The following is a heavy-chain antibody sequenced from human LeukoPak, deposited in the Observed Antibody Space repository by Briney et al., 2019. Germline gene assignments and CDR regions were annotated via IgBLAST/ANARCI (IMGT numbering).Heavy chain of an antibody. Sequence: SETLSLTCAVYGGSFSGYYWSWIRQPPGKRLEWIGEINHSGSTNYNPSLKSRVTISVDTSKNQFSLKLSSVTAADTAVYYCARGPYYYGSGSYYYYYYYGMDVWGQGTTVTVSS. D-gene: IGHD3-10*01. J-gene: IGHJ6*02. CDR3: ARGPYYYGSGSYYYYYYYGMDV. CDR2: INHSGST. V-gene: IGHV4-34*01. CDR1: GGSFSGYY.